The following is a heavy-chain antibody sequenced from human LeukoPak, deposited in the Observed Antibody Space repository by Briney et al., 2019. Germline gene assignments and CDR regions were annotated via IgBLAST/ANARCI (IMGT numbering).Heavy chain of an antibody. CDR2: IYYSGST. J-gene: IGHJ4*02. V-gene: IGHV4-59*08. Sequence: SETLSLTCTVSGGSISSYYWSWIRQPPGKGLGWIGYIYYSGSTNYNPSLKSRVTISVDTSKNQFSLKLSSVTAADTAVYYCARHSSYGDYHFDYWGQGTLVTVSS. CDR3: ARHSSYGDYHFDY. CDR1: GGSISSYY. D-gene: IGHD4-17*01.